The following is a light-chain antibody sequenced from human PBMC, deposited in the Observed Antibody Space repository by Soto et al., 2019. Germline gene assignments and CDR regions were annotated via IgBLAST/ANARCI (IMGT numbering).Light chain of an antibody. CDR2: GAS. V-gene: IGKV3-15*01. CDR1: QTINSY. CDR3: KQYYMWPLT. J-gene: IGKJ4*01. Sequence: EIVMTQSPAPLSVSPGERAAVYCWPSQTINSYLAWYQQKPGQAPRLLIYGASTRSTGIPARFSGVESGTEFTLTISSLESEDFAVYFCKQYYMWPLTFGGGTKVDIK.